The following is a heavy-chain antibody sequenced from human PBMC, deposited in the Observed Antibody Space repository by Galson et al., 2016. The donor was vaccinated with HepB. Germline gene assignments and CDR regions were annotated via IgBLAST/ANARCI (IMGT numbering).Heavy chain of an antibody. V-gene: IGHV3-11*04. CDR2: IKGTDSTI. CDR3: VRLHSGMAVGGYFRGWYFDL. D-gene: IGHD2-21*02. Sequence: SLRLSCAASGFIFSDSNMNWVRQAPGKGLEWVAYIKGTDSTIYYADSVKGRFVISRDNAQNSLFLQMNSLRDEDSALYYCVRLHSGMAVGGYFRGWYFDLWGRGTRVAVSS. J-gene: IGHJ2*01. CDR1: GFIFSDSN.